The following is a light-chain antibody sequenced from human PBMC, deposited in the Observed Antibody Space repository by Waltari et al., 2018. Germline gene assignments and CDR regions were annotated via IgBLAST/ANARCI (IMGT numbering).Light chain of an antibody. Sequence: SSELTQDPAVSVALGQTVRIPCQGDSLRTYYVSWFHQKTGQAPALVIYGKNNRPSGIPDRFSASSSGSTASLTIIGAQAEDEADYYCHSRDSSGDVVIGGGTKLTVV. CDR3: HSRDSSGDVV. CDR1: SLRTYY. CDR2: GKN. V-gene: IGLV3-19*01. J-gene: IGLJ2*01.